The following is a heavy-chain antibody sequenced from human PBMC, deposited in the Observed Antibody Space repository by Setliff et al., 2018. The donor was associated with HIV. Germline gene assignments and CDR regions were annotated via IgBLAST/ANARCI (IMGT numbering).Heavy chain of an antibody. J-gene: IGHJ4*02. CDR3: ARVGLSAVPFPTVY. Sequence: GASVKVSCKASNYTFTNYAITWVRQAPGQRPEWMGWISAYDGDTKYAQKFHNRLSMTADTSTTTAYMDLRGLTSDDTGVYYCARVGLSAVPFPTVYWGQGTLVTVSS. CDR2: ISAYDGDT. D-gene: IGHD4-4*01. V-gene: IGHV1-18*01. CDR1: NYTFTNYA.